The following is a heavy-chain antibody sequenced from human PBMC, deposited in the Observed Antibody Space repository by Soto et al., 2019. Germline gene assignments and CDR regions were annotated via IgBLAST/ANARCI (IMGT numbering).Heavy chain of an antibody. CDR3: ARAPLYSTSPKSAFDI. Sequence: QVQLVQSGPEVKKPGASVKVSCKASGYTFTSYGISWVRQAPGQGLEWMGWISTYNGNPNYAQKLQGRVTMTTDTSTSTAYLELRSLRSDDTAVCYCARAPLYSTSPKSAFDIWGQGTVVTVSS. J-gene: IGHJ3*02. CDR2: ISTYNGNP. V-gene: IGHV1-18*01. D-gene: IGHD6-6*01. CDR1: GYTFTSYG.